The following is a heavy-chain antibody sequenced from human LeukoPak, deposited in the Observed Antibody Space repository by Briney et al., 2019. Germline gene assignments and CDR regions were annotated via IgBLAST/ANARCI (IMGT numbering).Heavy chain of an antibody. J-gene: IGHJ4*02. D-gene: IGHD3-22*01. V-gene: IGHV1-69*05. CDR2: IIPIFGTA. CDR1: GGTFSSYA. CDR3: ASSLTYYYDSSGYSY. Sequence: SVKVSWKASGGTFSSYAISWVRQAPGQGLEWMGRIIPIFGTANYAQKFQGRVTITTDESTSTAYMELSSLRSEDTAVYYCASSLTYYYDSSGYSYWGQGTLVTVSS.